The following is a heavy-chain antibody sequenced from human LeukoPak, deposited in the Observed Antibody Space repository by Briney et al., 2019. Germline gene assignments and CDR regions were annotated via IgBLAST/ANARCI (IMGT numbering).Heavy chain of an antibody. V-gene: IGHV4-34*01. J-gene: IGHJ6*03. CDR1: GGSFSGYY. CDR2: INHSGST. CDR3: ARVSSSSSRYYYYYMDV. D-gene: IGHD6-6*01. Sequence: SETLSLTCAVYGGSFSGYYWSWIRQPPGKGLEWIGEINHSGSTNYNPSLKSRVTISVDTSKNQFSLKLSSVTAADTAVYYCARVSSSSSRYYYYYMDVWGEGTTVTVSS.